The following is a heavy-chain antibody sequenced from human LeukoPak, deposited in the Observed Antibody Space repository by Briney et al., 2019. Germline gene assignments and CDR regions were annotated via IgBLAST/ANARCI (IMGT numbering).Heavy chain of an antibody. D-gene: IGHD4-17*01. V-gene: IGHV1-8*01. CDR2: MNPNSGNT. CDR1: GYTFTSYD. J-gene: IGHJ4*02. CDR3: ARDDYGDYVAGY. Sequence: ASVKVSCKASGYTFTSYDINWVRQATGQGLEWMGWMNPNSGNTGYAQKFQGRVTMTRNTSISTAYMELSSLRPEDTAVYYCARDDYGDYVAGYWGQGTLVTVSS.